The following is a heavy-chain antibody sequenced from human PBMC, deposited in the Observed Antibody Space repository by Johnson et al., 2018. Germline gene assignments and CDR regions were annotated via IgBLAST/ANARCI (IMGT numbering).Heavy chain of an antibody. D-gene: IGHD6-6*01. CDR2: ISWNSGSI. J-gene: IGHJ6*02. CDR3: AKDGSSSGYYYGMDV. V-gene: IGHV3-9*01. Sequence: EVQLLESGGGLVQXGRSLRLSCAASGFTFDDYAMHWVRQAPGKGLEWVSGISWNSGSIGYADSVKGRFTISRDNAKNSLYLQMNSLRAEDTALYYCAKDGSSSGYYYGMDVWGQGTTVTVSS. CDR1: GFTFDDYA.